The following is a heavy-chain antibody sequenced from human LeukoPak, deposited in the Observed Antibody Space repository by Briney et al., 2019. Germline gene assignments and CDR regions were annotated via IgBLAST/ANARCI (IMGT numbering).Heavy chain of an antibody. CDR3: ASKGMNRDGYNSN. CDR2: ISSSSSYI. D-gene: IGHD5-24*01. J-gene: IGHJ4*02. V-gene: IGHV3-21*01. CDR1: GFTFSSYS. Sequence: GGSLRLSCAASGFTFSSYSMNWVRQAPGKGLEWVSSISSSSSYIYYADSVKGRFTISRDNAKNSLYLQMNSLGAEDTAVYYCASKGMNRDGYNSNWGQGTLVTVSS.